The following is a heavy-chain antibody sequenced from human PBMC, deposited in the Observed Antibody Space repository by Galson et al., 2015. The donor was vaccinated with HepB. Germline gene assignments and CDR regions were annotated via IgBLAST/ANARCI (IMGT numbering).Heavy chain of an antibody. V-gene: IGHV4-34*01. CDR3: PYFFGSGSFFMDV. D-gene: IGHD3-10*01. CDR1: GASFTDYY. CDR2: INHGGIP. Sequence: ETLSLTCAVYGASFTDYYWNWLRQPPGKGPEWIGEINHGGIPKYDPSLKSRVTISIDTSKKQFSLTLNSVTAADTAVYYCPYFFGSGSFFMDVWGQGTAVTVSS. J-gene: IGHJ6*02.